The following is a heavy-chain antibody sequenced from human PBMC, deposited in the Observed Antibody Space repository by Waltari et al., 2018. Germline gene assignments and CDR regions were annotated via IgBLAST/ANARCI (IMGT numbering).Heavy chain of an antibody. V-gene: IGHV4-59*13. CDR3: ARGDGDLDYDYYYMDV. J-gene: IGHJ6*03. Sequence: VQLQESGPGLVKPSETMSLTCTVPCGSMSTFYWSWIRQPPGKGPEWIGYISHTGNTNYNPSLKGRVIISVDTSKKQFSLKVSSLTAADTAVYYCARGDGDLDYDYYYMDVWGKGTTVTVSS. CDR2: ISHTGNT. CDR1: CGSMSTFY. D-gene: IGHD4-17*01.